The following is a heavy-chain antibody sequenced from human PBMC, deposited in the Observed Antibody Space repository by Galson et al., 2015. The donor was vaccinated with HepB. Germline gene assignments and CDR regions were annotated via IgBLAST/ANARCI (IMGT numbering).Heavy chain of an antibody. D-gene: IGHD2-2*01. CDR2: IKSVFDGEKT. CDR3: TTGSRRSGNAEPPFDH. CDR1: GLTFSHGW. V-gene: IGHV3-15*01. J-gene: IGHJ4*02. Sequence: SLRLSCAASGLTFSHGWMSWVRQAPGKGLEWVGRIKSVFDGEKTDYAAPVKGRFSVSRDDSANMMYLQMNSLKTEDTAVYYCTTGSRRSGNAEPPFDHWGQGTLVTVSS.